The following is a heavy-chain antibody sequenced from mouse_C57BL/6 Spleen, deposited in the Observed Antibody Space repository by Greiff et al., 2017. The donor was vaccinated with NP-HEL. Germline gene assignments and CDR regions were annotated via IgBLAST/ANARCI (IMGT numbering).Heavy chain of an antibody. CDR1: GYTFTSYW. J-gene: IGHJ2*01. V-gene: IGHV1-53*01. CDR2: INPSNGGT. CDR3: ARSKNYYGSSYVYFDY. D-gene: IGHD1-1*01. Sequence: QVQLQQPGTELVKPGASVKLSCKASGYTFTSYWMHWVKQRPGQGLEWIGNINPSNGGTNYNEKFKSKATLTVDKSSSTAYMQLSSLTSEDSAVYYCARSKNYYGSSYVYFDYWGQGTTLTVSS.